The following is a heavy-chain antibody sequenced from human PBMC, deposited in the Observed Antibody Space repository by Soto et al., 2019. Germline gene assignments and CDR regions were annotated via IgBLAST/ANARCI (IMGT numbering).Heavy chain of an antibody. Sequence: QVQLVESGGGVVQPGRSLRLSCAASGFTFSSYAMHWVRQAPGKGLEWVAVISYDGSNKYYADSVKGRFTISRDNSKNTLYLQMNSLRAEDAAVDYCARDLAWLRYFYYYGMDGWGQGTTVTVSS. CDR2: ISYDGSNK. V-gene: IGHV3-30-3*01. J-gene: IGHJ6*02. D-gene: IGHD3-9*01. CDR3: ARDLAWLRYFYYYGMDG. CDR1: GFTFSSYA.